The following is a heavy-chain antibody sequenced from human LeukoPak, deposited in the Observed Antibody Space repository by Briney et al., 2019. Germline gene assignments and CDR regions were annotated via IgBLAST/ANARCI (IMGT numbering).Heavy chain of an antibody. V-gene: IGHV3-23*01. CDR1: GFTFSSHA. Sequence: GGSLRLSCAASGFTFSSHAMRWVRQAPGKGLEWVSAISGSGGGTYYADSVKGRFTISRDNSKNTLYLQMDSLRAEDTAVYYCAKEWAHAFDIWGQGTMVTVSS. J-gene: IGHJ3*02. D-gene: IGHD1-26*01. CDR2: ISGSGGGT. CDR3: AKEWAHAFDI.